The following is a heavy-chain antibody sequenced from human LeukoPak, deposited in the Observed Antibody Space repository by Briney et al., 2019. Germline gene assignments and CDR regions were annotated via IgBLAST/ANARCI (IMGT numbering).Heavy chain of an antibody. J-gene: IGHJ4*02. CDR1: GGSISSSSYY. D-gene: IGHD1-26*01. V-gene: IGHV4-39*01. CDR2: IYYSGST. Sequence: SETLSLTCTVSGGSISSSSYYWGWIRQPPGKGLEWIGSIYYSGSTYYNPSLKSRVAISVDTSKNQFSLKLGSVTAADTAVYFCARHVRDSGRGGNYFDYWGQGTLVTVSS. CDR3: ARHVRDSGRGGNYFDY.